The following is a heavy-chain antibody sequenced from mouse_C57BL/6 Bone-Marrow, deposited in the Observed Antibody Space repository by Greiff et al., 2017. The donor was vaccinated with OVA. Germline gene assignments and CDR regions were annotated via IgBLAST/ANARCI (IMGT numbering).Heavy chain of an antibody. CDR2: IDPSDSYT. CDR1: GYTFTSYW. V-gene: IGHV1-50*01. CDR3: AREGLYDYDERFAY. J-gene: IGHJ3*01. Sequence: VQLQQPGAELVKPGASVKLSCKASGYTFTSYWMQWVKQRPGQGLEWIGEIDPSDSYTNYNQKFKGKATLTVDTSSSTAYMQLSSLTSEDSAVYYCAREGLYDYDERFAYWGQGTLVTVSA. D-gene: IGHD2-4*01.